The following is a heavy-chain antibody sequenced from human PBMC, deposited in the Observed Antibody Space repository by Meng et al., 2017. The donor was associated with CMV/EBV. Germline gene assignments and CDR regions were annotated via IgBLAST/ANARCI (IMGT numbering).Heavy chain of an antibody. V-gene: IGHV4-39*07. J-gene: IGHJ4*02. Sequence: SETQSLTCTVSGCSISSSNYYWCGIRQPPGKGLECIGSSHYSGNTYYNAALKSRATISGDMSKNQFSLKLTSVTAADAAVYDCARVTSSSWTIDYWGQGTLVTISS. CDR2: SHYSGNT. CDR3: ARVTSSSWTIDY. D-gene: IGHD6-13*01. CDR1: GCSISSSNYY.